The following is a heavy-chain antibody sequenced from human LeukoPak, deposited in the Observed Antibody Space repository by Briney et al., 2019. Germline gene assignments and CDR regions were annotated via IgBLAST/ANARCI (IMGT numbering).Heavy chain of an antibody. CDR2: IDPNSGGT. V-gene: IGHV1-2*06. J-gene: IGHJ5*02. Sequence: ASVKVSYKASDYIFSGHFIHWVRQAPGQGLEWIGRIDPNSGGTSFAPKFQGRVTMARDTSISTAYMEVTRLTSDDTAVYYCARRPPMSAADNWLDPWGQGTLVTVSS. CDR3: ARRPPMSAADNWLDP. D-gene: IGHD6-13*01. CDR1: DYIFSGHF.